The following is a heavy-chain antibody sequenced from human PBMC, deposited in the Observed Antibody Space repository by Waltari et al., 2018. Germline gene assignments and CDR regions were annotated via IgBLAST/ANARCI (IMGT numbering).Heavy chain of an antibody. J-gene: IGHJ2*01. CDR2: IYWNDDK. V-gene: IGHV2-5*01. Sequence: QITLKESGPTLVNPTQTLTLTCPFSGFSLRTSGVGGGWIRQPPGKALERLAPIYWNDDKRYSPTLKSKLTITKDTSKNQVVLTMTNMDPVDTATYYCAHRGSSSWYWNWYFDLWGRGTLVTVSS. CDR3: AHRGSSSWYWNWYFDL. D-gene: IGHD6-13*01. CDR1: GFSLRTSGVG.